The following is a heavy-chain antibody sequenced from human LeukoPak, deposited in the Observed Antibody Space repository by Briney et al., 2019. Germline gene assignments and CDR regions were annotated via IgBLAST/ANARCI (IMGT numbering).Heavy chain of an antibody. D-gene: IGHD3-10*01. CDR1: GFTFSSYG. Sequence: GGSLRLSCEASGFTFSSYGMHWVRQAPGKGLEWVAVIWYDGSNKYYADSVKGRFTISRDNSKNTLYLQMNSLRAEDTAVYYCARVLFTMVRGVIPDSAFYWGQGTLVTVSS. CDR2: IWYDGSNK. J-gene: IGHJ4*02. V-gene: IGHV3-33*01. CDR3: ARVLFTMVRGVIPDSAFY.